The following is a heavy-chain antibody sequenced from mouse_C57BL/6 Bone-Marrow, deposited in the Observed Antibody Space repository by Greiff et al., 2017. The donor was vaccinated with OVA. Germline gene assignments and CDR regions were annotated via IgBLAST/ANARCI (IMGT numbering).Heavy chain of an antibody. CDR2: IDPSDSYT. V-gene: IGHV1-69*01. CDR1: GYTFTSYW. CDR3: ARNDYAVTPYWTFDV. D-gene: IGHD2-4*01. J-gene: IGHJ1*03. Sequence: VQGVESGAELVMPGASVKLSCKASGYTFTSYWVHWVKQRPGQGLEWIGEIDPSDSYTNYNQKFKGKSTLTVDKSSSTAYMQLSSLTSEDSAVYYCARNDYAVTPYWTFDVWGTGTTVTVSS.